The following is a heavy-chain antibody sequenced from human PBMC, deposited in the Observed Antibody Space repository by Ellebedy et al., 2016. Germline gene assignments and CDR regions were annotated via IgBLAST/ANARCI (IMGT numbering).Heavy chain of an antibody. D-gene: IGHD3-3*01. CDR1: GGSFSGYY. CDR2: INHSGST. V-gene: IGHV4-34*01. J-gene: IGHJ4*02. CDR3: ARLVYDFWSGYPDY. Sequence: SETLSLTXAVYGGSFSGYYWSWIRQPPGTGLEWIGEINHSGSTNYNPSLKSRVTISVDTSKNQFSLKLSAVTAADTAVYYCARLVYDFWSGYPDYWGQGTLVTVSS.